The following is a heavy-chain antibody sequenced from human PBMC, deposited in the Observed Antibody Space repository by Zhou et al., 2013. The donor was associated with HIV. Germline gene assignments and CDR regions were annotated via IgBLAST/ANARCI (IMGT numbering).Heavy chain of an antibody. V-gene: IGHV1-69*05. D-gene: IGHD3-22*01. CDR3: ARGKEGRDYYDSSGYLDS. CDR1: GGTFSSYA. CDR2: IIPIFGTA. J-gene: IGHJ5*02. Sequence: QVQLVQSGAEVKKPGSSVKVSCKASGGTFSSYAISWVRQAPGQGLEWMGGIIPIFGTANYAQKFQGRVTITTDESTSTAYMELSSLRSEDTAVYYCARGKEGRDYYDSSGYLDSWGQGTLVTVSS.